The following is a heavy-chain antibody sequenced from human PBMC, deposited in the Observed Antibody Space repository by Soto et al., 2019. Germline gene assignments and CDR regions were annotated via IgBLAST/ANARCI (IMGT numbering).Heavy chain of an antibody. Sequence: ASVEVSCKXSGYTFTGYYMHWVRQAPGRGLEWMGWINPNSGGTNYAQKFQGRVTMTRETSISTAYMELSRLRSDDTAVYYCARGYYDSSGYYIYYYYGMDVWGQGTTVTVS. CDR2: INPNSGGT. CDR3: ARGYYDSSGYYIYYYYGMDV. CDR1: GYTFTGYY. V-gene: IGHV1-2*02. J-gene: IGHJ6*02. D-gene: IGHD3-22*01.